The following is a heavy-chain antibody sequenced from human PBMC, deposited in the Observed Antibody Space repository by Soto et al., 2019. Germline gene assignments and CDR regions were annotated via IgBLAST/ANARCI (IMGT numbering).Heavy chain of an antibody. J-gene: IGHJ6*02. Sequence: EVQLLDSGGGWVQHGGSLSLPLAASGLTFGGMALSWAPQAPGKGRSWSSAISGSGGSTYYADSVKGRFTISRDNSKNTLYLQMNSLRAEDTAVYYCAKDKGQQTWDYYYGMDVWGQGTTVTVSS. V-gene: IGHV3-23*01. CDR2: ISGSGGST. CDR1: GLTFGGMA. D-gene: IGHD6-13*01. CDR3: AKDKGQQTWDYYYGMDV.